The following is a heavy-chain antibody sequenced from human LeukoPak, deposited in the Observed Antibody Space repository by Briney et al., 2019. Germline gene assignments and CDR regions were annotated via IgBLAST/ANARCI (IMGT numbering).Heavy chain of an antibody. J-gene: IGHJ4*02. Sequence: PGGSLRLSCAASGFSFNNYAMSWVRQAPGKGLEWVSAISGSGDNTYYADSVKGRFTISRDISKNRLYLQMNSLRAEDTAIYYCAKDRGVTPIPFDYWGQGTLVTVSS. CDR3: AKDRGVTPIPFDY. CDR2: ISGSGDNT. CDR1: GFSFNNYA. D-gene: IGHD2-21*02. V-gene: IGHV3-23*01.